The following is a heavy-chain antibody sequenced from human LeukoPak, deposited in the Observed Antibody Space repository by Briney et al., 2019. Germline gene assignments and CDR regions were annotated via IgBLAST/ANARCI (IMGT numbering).Heavy chain of an antibody. Sequence: PSETLSLTCTVSGGSISSGSYYWSWIRQPPGKGLEWIGSIYHSGSTHFNPSLESRVTISVDTSKNQFSLKLSSVTAADTAVYYCATYYTIFDPFDYWGQGTLVTVSS. V-gene: IGHV4-39*07. CDR1: GGSISSGSYY. CDR2: IYHSGST. D-gene: IGHD3-3*01. J-gene: IGHJ4*02. CDR3: ATYYTIFDPFDY.